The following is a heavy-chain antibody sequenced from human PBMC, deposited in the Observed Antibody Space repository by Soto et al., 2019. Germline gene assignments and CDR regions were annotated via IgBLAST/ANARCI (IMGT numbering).Heavy chain of an antibody. CDR3: ARAVSIQVPAPMGS. CDR1: GGTFSSYT. D-gene: IGHD2-2*01. J-gene: IGHJ5*02. CDR2: IVPILDKT. Sequence: QVQLVQSGAEVKKPGSSVKVPCKVSGGTFSSYTITWVRQAPGQGLEWMGRIVPILDKTNYTPEFQGRLPITADKSTTTAFMELSGLRFEYSAIYYCARAVSIQVPAPMGSWGQGTLVPVSS. V-gene: IGHV1-69*08.